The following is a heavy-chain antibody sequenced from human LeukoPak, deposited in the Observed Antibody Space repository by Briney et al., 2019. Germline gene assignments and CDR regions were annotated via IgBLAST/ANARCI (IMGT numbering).Heavy chain of an antibody. CDR2: IYYSGST. V-gene: IGHV4-59*12. D-gene: IGHD3-3*01. Sequence: PSETLSLTCTVSGGSISSYYWSWIRQPPGKGLEWIGYIYYSGSTNYNPSLKSRVTISVDTSKNQFSLKLSSVTAADTAVYYCARDSGYYDFWSGVADYWGQGTLVTVSS. CDR3: ARDSGYYDFWSGVADY. CDR1: GGSISSYY. J-gene: IGHJ4*02.